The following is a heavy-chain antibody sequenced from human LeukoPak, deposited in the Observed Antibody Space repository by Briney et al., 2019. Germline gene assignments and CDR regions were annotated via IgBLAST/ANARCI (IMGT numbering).Heavy chain of an antibody. CDR2: ISSSSSYI. J-gene: IGHJ4*02. V-gene: IGHV3-21*01. Sequence: GGSLRLSCSASGFTFSSYSMNWVRQAPGRGLEWVSSISSSSSYIYYADSVKGRFTISRDNAKNSLYLQMNSLRAEDTAVYYCARVVSGTTSFDYWGQGTLVTVSS. CDR1: GFTFSSYS. CDR3: ARVVSGTTSFDY. D-gene: IGHD1-7*01.